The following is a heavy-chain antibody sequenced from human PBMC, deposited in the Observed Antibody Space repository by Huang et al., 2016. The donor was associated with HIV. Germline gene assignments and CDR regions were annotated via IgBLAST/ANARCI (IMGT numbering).Heavy chain of an antibody. V-gene: IGHV1-3*01. D-gene: IGHD6-19*01. Sequence: QVQLVQSGAEVEKPGASVNLSCKASGFNFLTYALHWVRQAPGQRIEWMGGSNGGGLTKYAQKFQGRVTITRDRSASTVYVDFKSLTYEDTAVYYCARDKEAGTPFFDPWGQGTLVTVSS. CDR3: ARDKEAGTPFFDP. CDR1: GFNFLTYA. CDR2: SNGGGLT. J-gene: IGHJ5*02.